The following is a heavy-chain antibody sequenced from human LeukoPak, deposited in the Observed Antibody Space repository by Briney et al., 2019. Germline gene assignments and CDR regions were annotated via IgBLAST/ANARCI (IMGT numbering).Heavy chain of an antibody. J-gene: IGHJ4*02. CDR3: AKGYMSTALFDY. D-gene: IGHD4-17*01. Sequence: GGSLRLSCAASGFTFSSYAMSWVRQAPGKGLEWVSSISGSGGSTYYADSVKGRFTISRDNSKNTLYLQMNSLRTEDTAVYYCAKGYMSTALFDYWGQGTLVTVSS. CDR1: GFTFSSYA. V-gene: IGHV3-23*01. CDR2: ISGSGGST.